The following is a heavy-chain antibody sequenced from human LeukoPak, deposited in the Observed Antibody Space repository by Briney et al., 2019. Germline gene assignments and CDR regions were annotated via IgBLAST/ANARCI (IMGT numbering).Heavy chain of an antibody. CDR2: IRSKAYGGTT. Sequence: GGSLRLSCTASGFTFGDYAMSWVRQAPGKGLEWVGFIRSKAYGGTTEYAASVKGRFTISRDDSKSIAYLQMNSLKTEDTAVYYCTSPYPYNYDFWSGYLIDYWGQGTLVTVSS. J-gene: IGHJ4*02. D-gene: IGHD3-3*01. CDR1: GFTFGDYA. CDR3: TSPYPYNYDFWSGYLIDY. V-gene: IGHV3-49*04.